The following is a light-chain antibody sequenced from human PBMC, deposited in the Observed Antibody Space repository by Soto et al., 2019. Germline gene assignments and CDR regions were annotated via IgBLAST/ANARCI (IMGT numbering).Light chain of an antibody. J-gene: IGLJ1*01. V-gene: IGLV2-23*01. CDR3: CSYAGSGTYV. CDR2: EDS. CDR1: SSDVGNYNL. Sequence: QSALTQPASVSGSPGQSITLSCTGTSSDVGNYNLVSWYQQHPGKAPKLMIYEDSKRPSGVSNRFSGSKSGSTASLTISGLQAEDEADYYCCSYAGSGTYVFGTGTKLTVL.